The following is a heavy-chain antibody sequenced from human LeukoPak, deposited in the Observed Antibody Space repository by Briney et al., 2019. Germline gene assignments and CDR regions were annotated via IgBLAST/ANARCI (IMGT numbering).Heavy chain of an antibody. CDR1: GFTFGNSW. CDR2: INADGSTT. V-gene: IGHV3-74*01. Sequence: GGSLRLSCAASGFTFGNSWVHWVRQAPGKGLVWVSLINADGSTTSYADSVKGRFTISRDNARNTLSLEMSSLTIEDTAVYYCIVVVEPPDSDGFDVWGQGTMITVSS. J-gene: IGHJ3*01. CDR3: IVVVEPPDSDGFDV. D-gene: IGHD1-14*01.